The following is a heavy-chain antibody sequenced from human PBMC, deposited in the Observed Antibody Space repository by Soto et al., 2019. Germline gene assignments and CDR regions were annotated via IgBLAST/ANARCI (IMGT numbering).Heavy chain of an antibody. D-gene: IGHD1-20*01. Sequence: QVQLVQSGAEVKKPGASVKVSCKASGYTFATYAIHWVRQAPGEGLEWMGWINPATGNTEYSEKFQDRVTLTRDTSATTAYMELRGLRFEDTAVYYCARRYKSAGWLEPWGQGTLVTVSS. CDR3: ARRYKSAGWLEP. V-gene: IGHV1-3*01. CDR2: INPATGNT. CDR1: GYTFATYA. J-gene: IGHJ5*02.